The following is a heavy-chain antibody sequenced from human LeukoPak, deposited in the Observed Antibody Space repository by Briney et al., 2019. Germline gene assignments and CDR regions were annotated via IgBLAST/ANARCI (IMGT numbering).Heavy chain of an antibody. CDR3: AKDIEYSSGWSHFDY. D-gene: IGHD6-19*01. J-gene: IGHJ4*02. CDR2: ISGDGGST. V-gene: IGHV3-43*02. CDR1: GFTFDDYA. Sequence: GGSLRLSCAASGFTFDDYAMHWVRQAPGKGLEWVSLISGDGGSTYYADSVKGRLTISRDNSKNSLYLQMNSLRTEDAALYYCAKDIEYSSGWSHFDYWGQGTLVTVSS.